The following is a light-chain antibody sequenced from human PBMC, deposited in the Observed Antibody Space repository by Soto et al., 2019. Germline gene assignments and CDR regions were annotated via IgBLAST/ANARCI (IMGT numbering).Light chain of an antibody. CDR3: QQYYSTPLT. CDR1: QSVLYSSNNQNY. CDR2: WAS. V-gene: IGKV4-1*01. J-gene: IGKJ4*01. Sequence: DIVMTQTPDSLAVSLGERATINCKSSQSVLYSSNNQNYLAWYQQRPGQPPKLLIYWASTRESGVPDRFSGSGSGTDFTLTISSLQAEDVAVYYCQQYYSTPLTFGGGTKVHIK.